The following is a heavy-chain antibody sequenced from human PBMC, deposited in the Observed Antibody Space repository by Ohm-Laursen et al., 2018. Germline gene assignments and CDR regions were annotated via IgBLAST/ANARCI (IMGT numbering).Heavy chain of an antibody. Sequence: SLRLSCTASGFTFTTYTMNWIRQAPGQGLEWVSSINFSGRYIYYADSVMGRFTISRDNAKKSLFLQMNSLRVEDTAVYYCARPCCGGNCSDPIDSWGQGTLVTVSS. CDR3: ARPCCGGNCSDPIDS. CDR2: INFSGRYI. V-gene: IGHV3-21*01. D-gene: IGHD2-21*02. J-gene: IGHJ4*02. CDR1: GFTFTTYT.